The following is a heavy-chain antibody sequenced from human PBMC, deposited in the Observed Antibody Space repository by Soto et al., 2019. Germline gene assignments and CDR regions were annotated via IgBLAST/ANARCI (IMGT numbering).Heavy chain of an antibody. J-gene: IGHJ3*02. CDR1: GGSISSYY. Sequence: PSETLSLTCTVSGGSISSYYWSWIRQPAGKGLEWIGRIYTSGSTNYNPSLKSRVTMSVDTSKNQFSLKLSSVTAADTAVYYCARASRLPYSSSWSRDDAFDISSQGTMVTVSS. D-gene: IGHD6-13*01. CDR2: IYTSGST. V-gene: IGHV4-4*07. CDR3: ARASRLPYSSSWSRDDAFDI.